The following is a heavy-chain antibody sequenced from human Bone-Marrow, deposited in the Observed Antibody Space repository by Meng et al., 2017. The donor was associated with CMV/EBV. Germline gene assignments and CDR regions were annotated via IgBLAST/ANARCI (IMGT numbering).Heavy chain of an antibody. CDR2: IRYDGSNK. D-gene: IGHD2-2*01. V-gene: IGHV3-30*02. CDR1: GFTFSSYG. CDR3: AKGGYCSSTSCPFDY. J-gene: IGHJ4*02. Sequence: GESLKISCAASGFTFSSYGMHWVRQAPGKGLEWVAFIRYDGSNKYYADSVKGRFTISRDNSKNTLYLQMNSLRAEDTAVYYCAKGGYCSSTSCPFDYWGQGTLVTVSS.